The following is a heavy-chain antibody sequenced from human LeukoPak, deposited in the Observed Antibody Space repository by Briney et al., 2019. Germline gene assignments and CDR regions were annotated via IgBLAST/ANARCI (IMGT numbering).Heavy chain of an antibody. D-gene: IGHD1-14*01. Sequence: ASVKVSCKASGYTFTSYGISWVRQAPGQGLEWMGWISAYNGNTNYAQKLQGRVTMTTDTSTSTAYMELRGLRFDDTAVYYCARGNRGLDYMDVWGKGTTVTISS. CDR1: GYTFTSYG. CDR2: ISAYNGNT. CDR3: ARGNRGLDYMDV. J-gene: IGHJ6*03. V-gene: IGHV1-18*01.